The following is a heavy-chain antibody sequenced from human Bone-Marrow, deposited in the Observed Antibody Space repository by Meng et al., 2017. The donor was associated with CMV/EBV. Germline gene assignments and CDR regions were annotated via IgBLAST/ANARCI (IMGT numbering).Heavy chain of an antibody. Sequence: GGSLRLSCKGSGYTFTTFSIGWVRQMPGKGLEWMGIIYPNDFHTKYSPPFQGHVTISADTSICTAYLQWTSLTSSDTAVYYCSTQRGPPYGMDVWGQGTTVTVSS. J-gene: IGHJ6*02. V-gene: IGHV5-51*01. CDR2: IYPNDFHT. CDR1: GYTFTTFS. CDR3: STQRGPPYGMDV.